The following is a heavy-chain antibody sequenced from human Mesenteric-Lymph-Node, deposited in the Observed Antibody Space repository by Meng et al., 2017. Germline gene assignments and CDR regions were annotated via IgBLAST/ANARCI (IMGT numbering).Heavy chain of an antibody. CDR2: ISYDGSNK. CDR1: GFTFSSYA. J-gene: IGHJ4*02. CDR3: ARGLWRCSGGSCYPLYYFDY. D-gene: IGHD2-15*01. V-gene: IGHV3-30*04. Sequence: GESLKISCAASGFTFSSYAMHWVRQAPGKGLEWVAVISYDGSNKYYADSVKGRFTISRDNSKNTLYLQMNSLRAEDTAVYYCARGLWRCSGGSCYPLYYFDYWGQGTLVTVSS.